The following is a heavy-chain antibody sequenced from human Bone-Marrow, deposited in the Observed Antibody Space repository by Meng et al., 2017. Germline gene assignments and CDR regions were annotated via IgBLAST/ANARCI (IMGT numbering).Heavy chain of an antibody. CDR1: GYTFTSYA. Sequence: ASVKVSCKASGYTFTSYAMNWVRQAPGQGLEWMGWINNDTGNPTYAQGFTGRFVFSLDTSVSTAYLQISSLKAEDTAVYYCARLGAVAGTFPYFDYWGQGTLVTVSS. V-gene: IGHV7-4-1*02. CDR2: INNDTGNP. D-gene: IGHD6-19*01. CDR3: ARLGAVAGTFPYFDY. J-gene: IGHJ4*02.